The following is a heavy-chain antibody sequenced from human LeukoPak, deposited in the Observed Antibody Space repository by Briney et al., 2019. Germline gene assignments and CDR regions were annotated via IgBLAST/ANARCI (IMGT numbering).Heavy chain of an antibody. Sequence: GGSLRLSCAASGFNFSIYGMSWVRQAPGKGLEWVSGISAGSGSSTYYADSVKGRFTISRDNSENTLYLQMNSLRAEDTAVYYCAKLRVTAAVSYWGQGTLVTVSS. CDR1: GFNFSIYG. D-gene: IGHD6-13*01. J-gene: IGHJ4*02. V-gene: IGHV3-23*01. CDR2: ISAGSGSST. CDR3: AKLRVTAAVSY.